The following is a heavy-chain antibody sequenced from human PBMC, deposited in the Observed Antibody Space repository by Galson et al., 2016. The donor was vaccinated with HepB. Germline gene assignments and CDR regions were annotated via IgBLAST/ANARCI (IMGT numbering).Heavy chain of an antibody. CDR1: GFSFDEYG. CDR2: ISWNSGSM. V-gene: IGHV3-9*01. J-gene: IGHJ4*02. D-gene: IGHD5-18*01. Sequence: SLRLSCAASGFSFDEYGMHWVRQAPGKGLEWVSGISWNSGSMGYADSVEGRFTISRDNTKNTLYLQMNSLRAEDTALYFFAKNNLRLRGYSYGYATNWGRGTLVTVSS. CDR3: AKNNLRLRGYSYGYATN.